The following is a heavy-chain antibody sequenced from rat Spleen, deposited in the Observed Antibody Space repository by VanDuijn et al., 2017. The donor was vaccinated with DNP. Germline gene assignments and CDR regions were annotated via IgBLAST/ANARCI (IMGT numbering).Heavy chain of an antibody. V-gene: IGHV5S13*01. J-gene: IGHJ3*01. Sequence: EVQLVESGGGLVQPGRSLKLSCAASGFTFSNYGMAWVRQAPTKGLEWVASIINSGGSTYYRGSVKGRFTISRDNAKSTLYLQMDSLRSEDTATYYCATSSYFGYDYGFAYWGQGTLVTVSS. CDR3: ATSSYFGYDYGFAY. D-gene: IGHD1-7*01. CDR2: IINSGGST. CDR1: GFTFSNYG.